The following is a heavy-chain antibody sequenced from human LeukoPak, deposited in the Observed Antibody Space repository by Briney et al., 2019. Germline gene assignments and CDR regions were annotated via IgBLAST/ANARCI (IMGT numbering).Heavy chain of an antibody. D-gene: IGHD2-2*01. CDR3: ARSDCSSTSCYAFDI. J-gene: IGHJ3*02. Sequence: SETLSLTCTVSGGSFSSSGYSWGWIRQPPGKGLEWIGSIYYSGSTYYNPSLKSRVTISVDTSKNQFSLKLSSVTAADTAVYYCARSDCSSTSCYAFDIWGQGTMVTVSS. V-gene: IGHV4-39*01. CDR1: GGSFSSSGYS. CDR2: IYYSGST.